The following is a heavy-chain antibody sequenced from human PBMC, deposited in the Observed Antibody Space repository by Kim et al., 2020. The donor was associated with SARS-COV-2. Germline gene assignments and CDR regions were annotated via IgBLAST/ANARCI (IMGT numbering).Heavy chain of an antibody. V-gene: IGHV3-23*01. CDR1: GFTFGDSP. J-gene: IGHJ4*01. CDR3: AKSGQLDY. CDR2: IDCRGATT. Sequence: GGSLRLSCAASGFTFGDSPMSWVRQAPGKGLEWVSIIDCRGATTYYPGSVKGRFTISRDNSKNTLYLQMNNLRAEDTAVYFCAKSGQLDYCGYGTLVTVSS. D-gene: IGHD5-12*01.